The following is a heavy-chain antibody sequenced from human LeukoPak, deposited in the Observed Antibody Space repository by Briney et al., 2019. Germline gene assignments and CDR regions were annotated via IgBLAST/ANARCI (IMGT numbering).Heavy chain of an antibody. V-gene: IGHV3-53*01. CDR3: AKDLLQTFFFDSSGYYSDAFGM. D-gene: IGHD3-22*01. CDR1: GFIVSSNF. CDR2: LYSVSTT. Sequence: GGSLRLSCAASGFIVSSNFMTWVRQAPGRGLEWVSVLYSVSTTYYADSVKGRFTISRDNSKNTLSLHMNTLRAEDTAVYYCAKDLLQTFFFDSSGYYSDAFGMWGQGTMVTVSP. J-gene: IGHJ3*02.